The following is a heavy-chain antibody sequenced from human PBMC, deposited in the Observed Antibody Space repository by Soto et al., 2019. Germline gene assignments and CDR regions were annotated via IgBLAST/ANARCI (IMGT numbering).Heavy chain of an antibody. CDR3: ARIVGATRLGAFDI. CDR1: GFTFSSYA. CDR2: ISGSGGST. Sequence: GGSLRLSCAASGFTFSSYAMSWVRQAPGKGLEWVSAISGSGGSTYYADSVKGRFTISRDNSKNTLYLQMNSLRAEDTAVYDCARIVGATRLGAFDIWGQGTMVTVSS. D-gene: IGHD1-26*01. V-gene: IGHV3-23*01. J-gene: IGHJ3*02.